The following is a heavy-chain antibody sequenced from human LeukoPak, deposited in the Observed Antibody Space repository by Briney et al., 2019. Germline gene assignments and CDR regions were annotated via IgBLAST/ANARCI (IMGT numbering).Heavy chain of an antibody. D-gene: IGHD3-10*01. V-gene: IGHV4-28*01. CDR3: ARAITNDPFDP. J-gene: IGHJ5*02. CDR2: IYYSGST. Sequence: SETLSLTCAVSGYSISSSNWWGWIRQPPGKGLEWIGYIYYSGSTYYNPSLKSRVTISVDTSKNQFSLKLSSVTAADTAVYYCARAITNDPFDPWGQGTLVTVSS. CDR1: GYSISSSNW.